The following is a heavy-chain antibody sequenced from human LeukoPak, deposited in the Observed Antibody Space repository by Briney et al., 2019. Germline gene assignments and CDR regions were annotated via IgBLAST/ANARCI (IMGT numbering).Heavy chain of an antibody. CDR3: ARAEAAREGRAFDI. J-gene: IGHJ3*02. D-gene: IGHD6-6*01. CDR1: GGPFSGHY. V-gene: IGHV4-34*01. Sequence: SETLSLTCAVYGGPFSGHYWSWIRQSPGKGLEWIGEINHAGGTNYNPSLKSRVTISVDTSKNQFSLNLTSVTAADTAVYYCARAEAAREGRAFDIWGQGTMVTVSS. CDR2: INHAGGT.